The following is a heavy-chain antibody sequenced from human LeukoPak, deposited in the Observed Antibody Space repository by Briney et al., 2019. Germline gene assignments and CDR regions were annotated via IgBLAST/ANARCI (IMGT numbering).Heavy chain of an antibody. CDR2: IYTSENT. Sequence: PSETLSLTCTVSGGYIGSYYWSWIRQPAGKRLEWIGRIYTSENTDYNPSLKSRVTMSVDMSTSQSSLTLTSVTAADTAVYYCAREGDYGDYSKSFYYMDVWGKGTTVTVSS. D-gene: IGHD4-17*01. V-gene: IGHV4-4*07. J-gene: IGHJ6*03. CDR1: GGYIGSYY. CDR3: AREGDYGDYSKSFYYMDV.